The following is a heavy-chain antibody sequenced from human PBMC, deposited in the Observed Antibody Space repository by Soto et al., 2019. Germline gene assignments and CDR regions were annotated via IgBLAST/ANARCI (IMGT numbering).Heavy chain of an antibody. D-gene: IGHD2-15*01. J-gene: IGHJ4*02. V-gene: IGHV1-69*12. CDR2: ISPGIDIR. CDR3: AGGMCFGGSCYLDV. Sequence: QVQLVQSGAEVKKPGSSVKVSCKASGGTFSTYTLYWVRQAPGQGVEWMGGISPGIDIRDYAQQFQGRVTITADEYTSTAYMQLRTLISEDTALYYCAGGMCFGGSCYLDVWGQGTLVTVSS. CDR1: GGTFSTYT.